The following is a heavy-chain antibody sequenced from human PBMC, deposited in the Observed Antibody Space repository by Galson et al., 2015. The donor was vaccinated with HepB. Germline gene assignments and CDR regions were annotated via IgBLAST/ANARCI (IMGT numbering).Heavy chain of an antibody. CDR2: ISYDGSNK. J-gene: IGHJ1*01. CDR1: GFTFSSYA. D-gene: IGHD3-22*01. Sequence: SLRLSCAASGFTFSSYAMHWVRQAPGKGLEWVAVISYDGSNKYYADSVKGRFTISRDNSKNTLYLQMNSLRAEDTAVYYCASGRSDSSGYYSRAEYFQHWGQGTLVTVSS. V-gene: IGHV3-30-3*01. CDR3: ASGRSDSSGYYSRAEYFQH.